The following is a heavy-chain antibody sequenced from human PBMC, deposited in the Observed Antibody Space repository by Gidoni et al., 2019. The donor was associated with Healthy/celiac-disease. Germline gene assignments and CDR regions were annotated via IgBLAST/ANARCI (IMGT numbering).Heavy chain of an antibody. D-gene: IGHD6-19*01. CDR2: INHSGST. CDR1: GGSFSGYY. Sequence: QVQLQQRGAGLMKPSETLSLTCAVYGGSFSGYYWSWIRQPPGKGLEWIGEINHSGSTNYNPSLKSRVTISVDTSKNQFSLNLSSVTAADTAVYYCARQGYSSGWYPDYWGQGTLVTVSS. V-gene: IGHV4-34*01. CDR3: ARQGYSSGWYPDY. J-gene: IGHJ4*02.